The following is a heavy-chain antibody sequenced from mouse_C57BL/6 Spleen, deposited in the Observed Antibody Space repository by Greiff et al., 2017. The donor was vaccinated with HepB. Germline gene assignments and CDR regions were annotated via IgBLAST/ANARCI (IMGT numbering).Heavy chain of an antibody. V-gene: IGHV1-5*01. CDR2: IYPGNSDT. Sequence: VHVKQSGTVLARPGASVKMSCKTSGYTFTSYWMHWVKQRPGQGLEWIGAIYPGNSDTSYNQKFKGKAKLTAVTSASTAYMELSSLTNEDSAVYYCTRWVYDYPLFDYWGQGTTLTVSS. J-gene: IGHJ2*01. CDR3: TRWVYDYPLFDY. D-gene: IGHD2-4*01. CDR1: GYTFTSYW.